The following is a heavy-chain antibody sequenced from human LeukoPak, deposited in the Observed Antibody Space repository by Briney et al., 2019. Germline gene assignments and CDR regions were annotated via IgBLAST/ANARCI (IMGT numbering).Heavy chain of an antibody. CDR3: ARDLGQYYDTSDNWFDP. D-gene: IGHD3-22*01. J-gene: IGHJ5*02. V-gene: IGHV3-23*01. CDR2: ISGSGGDT. CDR1: GFTFNSYA. Sequence: PGGSLRLSCAASGFTFNSYAMIWVRQAPGKGLEWVSGISGSGGDTHYAESVKGRFTISRDNSKNTLYLQMNSLRAEDTAVYYCARDLGQYYDTSDNWFDPWGQGTLVTVSS.